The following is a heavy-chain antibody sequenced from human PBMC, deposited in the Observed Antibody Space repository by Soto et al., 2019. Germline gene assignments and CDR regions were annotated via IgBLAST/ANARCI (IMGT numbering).Heavy chain of an antibody. CDR2: ISAYNGNT. D-gene: IGHD2-2*01. V-gene: IGHV1-18*01. CDR3: AREGPAAIDNWFDP. CDR1: GYTFTSYG. J-gene: IGHJ5*02. Sequence: ASVKVSCKASGYTFTSYGISWVRQAPGQGLEWMGWISAYNGNTNYAQKLQGRVTMTTDTSTSTAYMELRSLRSDDTAVYHCAREGPAAIDNWFDPWGQGTLVTSPQ.